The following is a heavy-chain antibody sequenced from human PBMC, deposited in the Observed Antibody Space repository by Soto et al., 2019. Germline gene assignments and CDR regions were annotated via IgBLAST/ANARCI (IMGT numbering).Heavy chain of an antibody. CDR1: GYTFTVYY. J-gene: IGHJ5*02. CDR2: INPNSGGT. CDR3: ARAPNPYSSSSGWFDP. Sequence: ASVKVSCKASGYTFTVYYMHWVRQAPGQGLEWMGWINPNSGGTNYAQKFQGRVTMTRDTSISTAYMELSRLRSDDTAVYYCARAPNPYSSSSGWFDPWGQGTLVTDSS. V-gene: IGHV1-2*02. D-gene: IGHD6-6*01.